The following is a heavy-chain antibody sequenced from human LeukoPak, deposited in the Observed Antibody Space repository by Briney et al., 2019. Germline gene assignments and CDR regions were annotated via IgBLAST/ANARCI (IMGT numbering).Heavy chain of an antibody. V-gene: IGHV3-23*01. D-gene: IGHD3-22*01. Sequence: GGSLRLSCAASGFTFSNYAITWVRQAPGKGLEWVSTISSSGTNTYYADSVKGRFTISRDNPKNTLYLQMNSLRAEDTAVYYCAEDGHYDSSGFTLQYWGQGTLVTVSS. CDR1: GFTFSNYA. J-gene: IGHJ1*01. CDR2: ISSSGTNT. CDR3: AEDGHYDSSGFTLQY.